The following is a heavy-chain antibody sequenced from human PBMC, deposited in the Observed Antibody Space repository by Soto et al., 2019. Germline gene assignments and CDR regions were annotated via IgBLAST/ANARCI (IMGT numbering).Heavy chain of an antibody. Sequence: ASVKVSCKASGYTFTSYYMHWVRQAPGQGLEWMGIINPSGGSTSYAQKFQGRVTMTRDTSTSTVYMELSSLRSEDTAVYYCARAGTSGWLEYYYYGMDVWGRGTQVTVSS. V-gene: IGHV1-46*03. CDR1: GYTFTSYY. J-gene: IGHJ6*02. CDR3: ARAGTSGWLEYYYYGMDV. D-gene: IGHD6-19*01. CDR2: INPSGGST.